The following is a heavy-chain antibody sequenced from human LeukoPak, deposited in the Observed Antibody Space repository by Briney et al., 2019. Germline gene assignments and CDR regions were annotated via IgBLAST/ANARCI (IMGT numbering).Heavy chain of an antibody. Sequence: PSETLSLTCADYGGSFSGYYWSWIRQPPGKGLEWIGEINHSGSTNYNPSLKSRVTISVDTSKNQFSLKLNSVTAADTAVYYCARPGVGSGRYGAFDIWGQGTMVTVSS. CDR3: ARPGVGSGRYGAFDI. V-gene: IGHV4-34*01. CDR1: GGSFSGYY. J-gene: IGHJ3*02. D-gene: IGHD5-18*01. CDR2: INHSGST.